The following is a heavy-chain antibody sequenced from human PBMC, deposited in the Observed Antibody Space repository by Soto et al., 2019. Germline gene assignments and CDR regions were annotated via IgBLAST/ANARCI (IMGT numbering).Heavy chain of an antibody. J-gene: IGHJ4*02. D-gene: IGHD6-19*01. CDR1: GGSTSGGCYS. CDR3: ARGGLLPDY. CDR2: ISHSGST. Sequence: SETKCLTCTVAGGSTSGGCYSWSWLRQPPGKGLEWIGYISHSGSTYYNPSLKSRVTISVDTSKNQFSLRLSSVTAADTAVYYCARGGLLPDYWGQGTLVTVSS. V-gene: IGHV4-30-2*01.